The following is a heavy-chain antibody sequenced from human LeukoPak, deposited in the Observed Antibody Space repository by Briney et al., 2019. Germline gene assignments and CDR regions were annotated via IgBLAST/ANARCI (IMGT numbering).Heavy chain of an antibody. D-gene: IGHD1-14*01. CDR1: GFTFSRYC. Sequence: GGSLRLSCAPSGFTFSRYCMSWVPDAPEEGGEWVGDIGQDGSEQYYVDSVTGRFTISRDNAKNSLYLQLNSLRAEDTAVYYCARGLFRNLDDAFDLWGQGKMVTVSS. V-gene: IGHV3-7*01. CDR3: ARGLFRNLDDAFDL. CDR2: IGQDGSEQ. J-gene: IGHJ3*01.